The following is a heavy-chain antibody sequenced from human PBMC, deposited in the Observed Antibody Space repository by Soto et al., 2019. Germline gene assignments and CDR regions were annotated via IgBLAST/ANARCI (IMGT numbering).Heavy chain of an antibody. CDR3: ARHGGYYFDY. CDR2: IGHGGGT. J-gene: IGHJ4*02. D-gene: IGHD3-16*01. Sequence: QVQLQQWGAGLLKPSETLSVTCAVYGGSFSGYYWSWIRQPPGKGLEWIGEIGHGGGTIYNPSLETRVTMTEDSANNQFPLKVNSVTAPGTAVYYCARHGGYYFDYWGQGAPVTVSS. V-gene: IGHV4-34*01. CDR1: GGSFSGYY.